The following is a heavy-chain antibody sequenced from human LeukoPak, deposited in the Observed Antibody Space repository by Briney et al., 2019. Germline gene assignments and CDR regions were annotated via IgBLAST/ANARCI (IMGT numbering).Heavy chain of an antibody. CDR2: IKQDGSDK. CDR1: GFSFSKYY. V-gene: IGHV3-7*01. J-gene: IGHJ4*02. D-gene: IGHD3-3*01. CDR3: ASNPFNYDFWSGYYPDY. Sequence: GGSLRLSCAASGFSFSKYYMAWVRQAPGKGLEWVANIKQDGSDKYYVDSVRGRFTISRDNAKNSLYLQMNSLRAEDTALYYCASNPFNYDFWSGYYPDYWGQGTLVTVSS.